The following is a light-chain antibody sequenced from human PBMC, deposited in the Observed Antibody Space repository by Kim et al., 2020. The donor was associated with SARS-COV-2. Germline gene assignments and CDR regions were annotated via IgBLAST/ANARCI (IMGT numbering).Light chain of an antibody. V-gene: IGKV3-20*01. J-gene: IGKJ2*01. CDR2: DAS. CDR1: QTINSNY. Sequence: IVLTQSPGTLPLSPGERATLSCRTSQTINSNYLAWFQQKPGQAPRLLIHDASSRAPGIPDRFSGSGSGTDFTLTISRVEPEDFAVYYCQQYGAAPDTFGQGTKLE. CDR3: QQYGAAPDT.